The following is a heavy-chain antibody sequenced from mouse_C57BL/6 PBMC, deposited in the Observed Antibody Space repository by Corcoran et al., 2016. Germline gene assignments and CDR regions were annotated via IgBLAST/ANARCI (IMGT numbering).Heavy chain of an antibody. CDR3: AKEPVDY. Sequence: EVQLQQSGPELVKPGASVKISCKASGYTFTDYYMNWVKQSHGKSLEWIGDINPNNGGTSYNQKFKGKATLTVDKSSSTAYMELRSLTSEDSAVYYCAKEPVDYWGQGTTLTVSS. J-gene: IGHJ2*01. V-gene: IGHV1-26*01. CDR1: GYTFTDYY. CDR2: INPNNGGT.